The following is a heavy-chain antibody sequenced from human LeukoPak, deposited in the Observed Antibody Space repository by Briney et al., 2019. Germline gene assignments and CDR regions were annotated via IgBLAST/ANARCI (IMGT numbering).Heavy chain of an antibody. CDR3: ARVGYSDESIDY. J-gene: IGHJ4*02. CDR2: INWNRIST. Sequence: PGGSLRLSCAASGFTFDDYGMSWVRQVPGKGLEWVSGINWNRISTGYADSVKGRFTISRDNAKNSLYLQMSSLRAEDTAVYYCARVGYSDESIDYWGQGTLVTVSS. CDR1: GFTFDDYG. V-gene: IGHV3-20*04. D-gene: IGHD4-17*01.